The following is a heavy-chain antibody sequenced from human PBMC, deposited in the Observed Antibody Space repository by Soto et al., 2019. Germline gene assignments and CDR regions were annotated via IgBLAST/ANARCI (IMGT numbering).Heavy chain of an antibody. J-gene: IGHJ4*02. Sequence: PGESLKISCKGSGYSFTSYWIGWVRQMPGKGLEWMGIIYPGDSDTRYSPSFQGQVTISADKSISTAYLQWSSLKASDTAMYYCARHLGYCTNGVCYDPVVIDYWGQGTLVTVSS. D-gene: IGHD2-8*01. CDR1: GYSFTSYW. CDR3: ARHLGYCTNGVCYDPVVIDY. V-gene: IGHV5-51*01. CDR2: IYPGDSDT.